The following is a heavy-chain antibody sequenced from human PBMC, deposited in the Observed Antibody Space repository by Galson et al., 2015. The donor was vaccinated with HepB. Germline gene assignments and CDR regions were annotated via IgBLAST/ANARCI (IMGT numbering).Heavy chain of an antibody. CDR3: ARASYSSGWYYYYYMDV. D-gene: IGHD6-19*01. CDR2: TYYRSKWYN. V-gene: IGHV6-1*01. Sequence: CAISGDSVSSNSAAWNWIRQSPSRGLEWLGRTYYRSKWYNDYAVSVKSRITINPDTSKNQFSLQLNSVTPEDTAVYYCARASYSSGWYYYYYMDVWGKGTTVTVSS. CDR1: GDSVSSNSAA. J-gene: IGHJ6*03.